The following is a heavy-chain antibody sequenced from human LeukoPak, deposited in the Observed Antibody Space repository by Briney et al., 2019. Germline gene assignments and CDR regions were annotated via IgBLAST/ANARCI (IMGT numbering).Heavy chain of an antibody. CDR2: IYYSGST. V-gene: IGHV4-30-4*01. Sequence: SETLSLTCTVSGGSNSSGDYYWSWIRRPPGKGLEWIGYIYYSGSTYYNPSLKSRVTISVDTSKNQFSLKLSSVTAADTAVYYCAREPYDYVWGSYPVGYFDYWGQGTLVTVSS. J-gene: IGHJ4*02. D-gene: IGHD3-16*02. CDR1: GGSNSSGDYY. CDR3: AREPYDYVWGSYPVGYFDY.